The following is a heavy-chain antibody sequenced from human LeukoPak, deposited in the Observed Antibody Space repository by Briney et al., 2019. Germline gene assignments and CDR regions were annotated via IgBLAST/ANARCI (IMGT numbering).Heavy chain of an antibody. D-gene: IGHD4-17*01. J-gene: IGHJ4*02. V-gene: IGHV3-23*01. CDR2: ISGRGGST. Sequence: PGGSLRLSCAASGFTFSSYEMTWVRQAPGKGLDWVSAISGRGGSTFYADSVKGRFTISRDNSKNTLYLQMNSLRAEDTAVYYCARDDYGETFDYWGQGTLVTVSS. CDR1: GFTFSSYE. CDR3: ARDDYGETFDY.